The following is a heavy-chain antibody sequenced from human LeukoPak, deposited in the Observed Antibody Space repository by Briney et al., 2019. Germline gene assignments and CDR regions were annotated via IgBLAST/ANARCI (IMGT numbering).Heavy chain of an antibody. Sequence: SETLSLTCTVSGGSISSSSYYWGWIRQPPGKGLEWIGSIYYSGSTNYNPSLKSRVTISVDTSKNQFSLKLSSVTAADTAVYYCARLRGYSSGLNAFDIWGQGAMVTVSS. J-gene: IGHJ3*02. CDR2: IYYSGST. V-gene: IGHV4-39*07. D-gene: IGHD6-19*01. CDR1: GGSISSSSYY. CDR3: ARLRGYSSGLNAFDI.